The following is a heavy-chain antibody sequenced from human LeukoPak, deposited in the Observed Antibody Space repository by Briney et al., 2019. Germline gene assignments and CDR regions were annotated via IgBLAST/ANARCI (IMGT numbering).Heavy chain of an antibody. Sequence: PSETLSLTCTVSGGSIINRSYYWGWIRQPPGKGLEWIGSIYYSGSTYYNPSLKSRVTISVDTSKNQFSLKLSSVTAADTAMYYCARDIGYCSGGSCGLDYWGQGALVTVSS. CDR3: ARDIGYCSGGSCGLDY. J-gene: IGHJ4*02. CDR2: IYYSGST. D-gene: IGHD2-15*01. V-gene: IGHV4-39*07. CDR1: GGSIINRSYY.